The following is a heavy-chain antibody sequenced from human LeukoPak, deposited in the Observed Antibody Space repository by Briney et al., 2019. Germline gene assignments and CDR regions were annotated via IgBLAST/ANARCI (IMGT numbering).Heavy chain of an antibody. CDR2: IYYSGST. Sequence: PSETLSLTCTVSGDSISGFYWSWIRQPPGKGLEWIGHIYYSGSTNYNPSLKSRVTISVDTSKNQFSLKLTSVTAADTAVYYCARGVVAAPQTFDYWGQGNLVTVSS. D-gene: IGHD2-15*01. J-gene: IGHJ4*02. CDR3: ARGVVAAPQTFDY. CDR1: GDSISGFY. V-gene: IGHV4-59*01.